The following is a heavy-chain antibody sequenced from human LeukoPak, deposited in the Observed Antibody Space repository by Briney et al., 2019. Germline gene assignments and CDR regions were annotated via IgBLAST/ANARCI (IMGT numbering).Heavy chain of an antibody. D-gene: IGHD6-6*01. V-gene: IGHV3-48*03. CDR3: ARAEEYSSSSFDY. J-gene: IGHJ4*02. CDR1: GFTFSSYE. Sequence: QSGGSLRLSCAAPGFTFSSYEMNWVRQAPGKGLEWVSYISSSGSTIYYADSVNGRFTISRDNAKNSLYLQMNSLRAEDTAVYYCARAEEYSSSSFDYWGQGTLVTVSS. CDR2: ISSSGSTI.